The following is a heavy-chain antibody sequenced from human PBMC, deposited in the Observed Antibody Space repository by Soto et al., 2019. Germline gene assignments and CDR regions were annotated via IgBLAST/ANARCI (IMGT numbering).Heavy chain of an antibody. Sequence: QVPLQQSGPGLVKPSQTLSLTCAIAGDSVTSKSAAWNWIRQSPSRGLEWLGRTYYRSKWYNDHGLSVKSRINVNPDTSKNQFSLQLNSVTPEDTAVYYCAREYGSGSNLDAFDIWGQGTKVTVSS. CDR3: AREYGSGSNLDAFDI. D-gene: IGHD3-10*01. J-gene: IGHJ3*02. CDR2: TYYRSKWYN. V-gene: IGHV6-1*01. CDR1: GDSVTSKSAA.